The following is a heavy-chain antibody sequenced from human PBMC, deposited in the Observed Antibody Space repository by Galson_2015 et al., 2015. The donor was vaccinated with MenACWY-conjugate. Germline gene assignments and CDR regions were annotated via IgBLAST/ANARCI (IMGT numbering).Heavy chain of an antibody. Sequence: SLRLSCAASGYTFSTYAMTWVRQAPGKGLEWVSSISSSGGRPYYADSVKGRFTISRDNSKNTLYLQMNSLRIEDTAVYYCASPDTSGWSKAFAIWGQGTMVTVSS. CDR1: GYTFSTYA. D-gene: IGHD6-19*01. CDR2: ISSSGGRP. V-gene: IGHV3-23*01. J-gene: IGHJ3*02. CDR3: ASPDTSGWSKAFAI.